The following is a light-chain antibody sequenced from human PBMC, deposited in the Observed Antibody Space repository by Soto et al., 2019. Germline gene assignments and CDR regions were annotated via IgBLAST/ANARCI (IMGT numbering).Light chain of an antibody. CDR3: QQHNNWPLT. V-gene: IGKV3-15*01. CDR2: RTS. Sequence: EVVMTQSPATLSVSPGERPTLSCRASQSVGSNLAWYQQKPGQAPRVLMYRTSTRATGIPARFSGSGSGTELTLTISSLQSEDFAVYYCQQHNNWPLTFGGGTKVEIK. CDR1: QSVGSN. J-gene: IGKJ4*01.